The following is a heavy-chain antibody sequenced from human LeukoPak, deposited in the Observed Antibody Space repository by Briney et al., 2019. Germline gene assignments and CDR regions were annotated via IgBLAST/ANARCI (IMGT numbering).Heavy chain of an antibody. V-gene: IGHV3-7*01. CDR3: VRGGWELDY. Sequence: GGSLRVSCAASGFSFQYYWMAWVRQAPGMGLEWVAHIKEDGTQKFYVDSVRGRFTISKDDARNALYLQMNSLRDEDTAIYYCVRGGWELDYWGQGTLVIVSS. CDR2: IKEDGTQK. CDR1: GFSFQYYW. J-gene: IGHJ4*02. D-gene: IGHD4-23*01.